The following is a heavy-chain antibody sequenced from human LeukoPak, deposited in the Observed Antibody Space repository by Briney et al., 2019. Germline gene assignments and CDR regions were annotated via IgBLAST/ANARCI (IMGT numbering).Heavy chain of an antibody. CDR1: GFTFSSCG. J-gene: IGHJ4*02. V-gene: IGHV3-30*02. D-gene: IGHD3-22*01. Sequence: GGSLRLSCAASGFTFSSCGMHWVRQAPGKGLERVAFIRYDGTNKYYADSVKGRFTISRDNSKNTLYLQMNSLRAEDTAVFYCAKDLWYFDNTGYRYSFDYWGQGTLVTVSS. CDR3: AKDLWYFDNTGYRYSFDY. CDR2: IRYDGTNK.